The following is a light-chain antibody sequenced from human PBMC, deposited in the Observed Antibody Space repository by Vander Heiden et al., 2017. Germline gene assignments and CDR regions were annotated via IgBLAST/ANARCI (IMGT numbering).Light chain of an antibody. J-gene: IGKJ4*01. CDR2: GTS. CDR3: QQSYNTPRT. Sequence: DIQMTQSPPSLSASVGERVTITCRASQSISAYLNWYRQKPGKAPELLIYGTSTFQGGVPSRFSGSGSGTDFTLTISSLQPEDFATYYCQQSYNTPRTFGGGTKVEIK. CDR1: QSISAY. V-gene: IGKV1-39*01.